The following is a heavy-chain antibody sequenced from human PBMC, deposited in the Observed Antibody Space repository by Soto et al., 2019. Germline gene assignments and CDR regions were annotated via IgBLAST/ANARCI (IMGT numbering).Heavy chain of an antibody. V-gene: IGHV3-23*01. CDR3: ALQQAVAGTTNWFDP. D-gene: IGHD6-19*01. CDR2: ISGSGGST. CDR1: GFTFSTYA. Sequence: EVQLLESGGGLVQPGGSLRLSCAASGFTFSTYAMSWVRQAPGKGLEWVSGISGSGGSTYYADSVKGRFTISRDNSKNTLYLQMNSLRAEDTAVYYCALQQAVAGTTNWFDPWGPGTLVTVSS. J-gene: IGHJ5*02.